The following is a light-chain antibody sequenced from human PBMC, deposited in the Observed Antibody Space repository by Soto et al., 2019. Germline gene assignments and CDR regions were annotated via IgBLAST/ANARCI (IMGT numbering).Light chain of an antibody. V-gene: IGKV1-39*01. J-gene: IGKJ1*01. CDR1: QPVTNY. CDR2: AAS. Sequence: IQMTQSPSSLSASVGDRVTISCRASQPVTNYLSWYQQQAGKAPKLLIYAASRLQSGVPSRFSAGGSGTDFTLAISSLQPEDFATYYCQQSYIAPWTFGQGSKVDIX. CDR3: QQSYIAPWT.